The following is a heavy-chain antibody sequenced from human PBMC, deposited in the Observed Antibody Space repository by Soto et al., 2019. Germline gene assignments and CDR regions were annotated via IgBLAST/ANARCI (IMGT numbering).Heavy chain of an antibody. Sequence: EVQLVESGGGLVQPGGSLRISCAVSGFSITTYWMSWVRQAPGKGLQWVASIKQDGSEIYYLDSVRGRFTISRDSAENSLHLLMNSLSAEDTGVYFCVRDVGFDYVNWGQGTLVTVSS. CDR2: IKQDGSEI. CDR3: VRDVGFDYVN. J-gene: IGHJ4*02. D-gene: IGHD3-16*01. CDR1: GFSITTYW. V-gene: IGHV3-7*01.